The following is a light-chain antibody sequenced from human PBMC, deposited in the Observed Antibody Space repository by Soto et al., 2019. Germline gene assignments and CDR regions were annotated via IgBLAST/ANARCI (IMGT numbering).Light chain of an antibody. Sequence: QSALTQPASVSGSPGQSVTISCTGSTSDVGAYNYVSWYKHHPGQAPQLMIYEVSNRPSGVSNRFSGSKSGNTASLTISGLQADDEGDYYCSSKTSGSSPFVFGTGTQLTV. CDR3: SSKTSGSSPFV. CDR2: EVS. J-gene: IGLJ1*01. V-gene: IGLV2-14*01. CDR1: TSDVGAYNY.